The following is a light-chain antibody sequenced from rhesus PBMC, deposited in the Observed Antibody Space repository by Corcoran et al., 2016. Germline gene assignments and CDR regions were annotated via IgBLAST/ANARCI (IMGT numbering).Light chain of an antibody. V-gene: IGKV1-74*01. CDR3: PHGYGTPYS. CDR2: KAS. J-gene: IGKJ2*01. Sequence: DIQMTQSPSSLSASVGVRVTITCRASENVNNYLNWYQQKPGKAPKLLIYKASTLQSGVPSRCSGSGSWTDYTFTISSLQPEDVATYYCPHGYGTPYSFGQGTKVGIK. CDR1: ENVNNY.